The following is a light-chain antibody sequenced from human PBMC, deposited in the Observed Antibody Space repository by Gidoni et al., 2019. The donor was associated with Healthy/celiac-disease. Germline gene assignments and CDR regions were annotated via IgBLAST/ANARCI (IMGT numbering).Light chain of an antibody. V-gene: IGLV1-40*01. CDR2: GNS. CDR1: SSNIGAGYD. CDR3: QSYDSSLSGSYV. J-gene: IGLJ1*01. Sequence: QSVLTQPPSVSGAPGQRVTISCTGISSNIGAGYDVHWYQQLPGTAPKLLISGNSNRPSGVPDRFSGSKSGTSASLAITGLQAEDEADYYCQSYDSSLSGSYVFGTGTKVTVL.